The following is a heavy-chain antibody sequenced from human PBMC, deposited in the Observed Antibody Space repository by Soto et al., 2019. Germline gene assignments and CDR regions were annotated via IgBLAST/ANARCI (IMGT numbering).Heavy chain of an antibody. CDR2: ISSGGRSE. D-gene: IGHD4-17*01. V-gene: IGHV3-30*03. J-gene: IGHJ5*01. CDR3: ARDVIDYGDSQTNWFGP. CDR1: GFTFSSYG. Sequence: GGSLRLWCAASGFTFSSYGMHWVRQAPGKGLELVALISSGGRSEYYADSVKGRFTISRDISKNTLYLQMNSLRPEDTAVYYCARDVIDYGDSQTNWFGPWGQGTLDTLSS.